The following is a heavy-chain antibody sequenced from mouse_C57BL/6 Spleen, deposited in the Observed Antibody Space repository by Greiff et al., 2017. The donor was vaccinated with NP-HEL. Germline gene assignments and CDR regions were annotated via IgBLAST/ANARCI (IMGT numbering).Heavy chain of an antibody. CDR2: INPSNGGT. Sequence: QVQLQQPGTELVKPGASVKLSCKASGYTFTSYWMHWVKQRPGQGLEWIGNINPSNGGTNYNEKFKSKATLTVDQSSRTAYMQLSSLTSEDSAVYYCHYYGSSYRAWFADWGQGTLVTVSA. CDR3: HYYGSSYRAWFAD. J-gene: IGHJ3*01. V-gene: IGHV1-53*01. CDR1: GYTFTSYW. D-gene: IGHD1-1*01.